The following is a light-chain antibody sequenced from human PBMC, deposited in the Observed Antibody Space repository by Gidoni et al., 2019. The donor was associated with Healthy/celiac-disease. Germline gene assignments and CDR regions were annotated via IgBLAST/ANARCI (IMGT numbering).Light chain of an antibody. CDR2: GAS. V-gene: IGKV3-20*01. CDR1: PSVSSSS. CDR3: QQYGSSPLT. Sequence: EIVLTQSPGTLSLSPGERATLSCRASPSVSSSSLAWYQQKPGQAPRLLIYGASSRATGIPDRFSGSGSGTDFTLTISRLEPEDFAVYYCQQYGSSPLTFGQGTKVEIK. J-gene: IGKJ1*01.